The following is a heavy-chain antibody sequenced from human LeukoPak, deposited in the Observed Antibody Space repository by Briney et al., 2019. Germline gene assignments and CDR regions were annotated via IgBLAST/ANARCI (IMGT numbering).Heavy chain of an antibody. CDR3: ARGTPVSKPLMSY. V-gene: IGHV1-2*02. CDR2: INPNSGGT. D-gene: IGHD2-8*01. CDR1: GYTLTGYY. Sequence: ASVKVSCKASGYTLTGYYMHWVRQAPGQGLEWMGWINPNSGGTNYAQKFQGRVTMTRDTSISTTYMELSSLRSDDTAVYYCARGTPVSKPLMSYWGQGTLVTVSS. J-gene: IGHJ4*02.